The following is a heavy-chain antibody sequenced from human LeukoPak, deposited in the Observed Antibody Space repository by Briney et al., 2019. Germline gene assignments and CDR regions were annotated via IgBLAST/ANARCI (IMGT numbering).Heavy chain of an antibody. CDR3: ARRRIDCSGGSCYSGNWFDP. D-gene: IGHD2-15*01. CDR1: GYSFTSYW. Sequence: GESLKISCKGSGYSFTSYWIGWVRQMPGKGLEWMGIIYPGDSDTRYSPSFQGQVTISADKSISTAYLQWSSLKASDAAVYYCARRRIDCSGGSCYSGNWFDPWGQGTLVTVSS. V-gene: IGHV5-51*01. J-gene: IGHJ5*02. CDR2: IYPGDSDT.